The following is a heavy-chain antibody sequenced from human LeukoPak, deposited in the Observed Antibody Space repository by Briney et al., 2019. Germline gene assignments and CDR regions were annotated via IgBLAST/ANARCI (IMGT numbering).Heavy chain of an antibody. CDR1: GFTFSSYE. Sequence: GGSLRLSCAASGFTFSSYEMNWVRQAPGKGLEWVSYISSSGSTIYYADSVKGRFTISRDNAKNSLYLQMNSLRAEDTAVYYCARGITMIVDWFDPWGQGTLVTVSS. D-gene: IGHD3-22*01. CDR3: ARGITMIVDWFDP. J-gene: IGHJ5*02. V-gene: IGHV3-48*03. CDR2: ISSSGSTI.